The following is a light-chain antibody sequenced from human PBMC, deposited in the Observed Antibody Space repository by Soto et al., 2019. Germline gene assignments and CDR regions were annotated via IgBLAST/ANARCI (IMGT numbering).Light chain of an antibody. V-gene: IGKV1-5*01. CDR3: QQYDSYWWT. CDR2: DAS. CDR1: QTINTW. Sequence: DIQMTQSPSTLSASVGDRVTITCRASQTINTWLAWYQQKPGKAPKLLIYDASNLESGVPSRFSGGGSGTEFTLTISTLQPDDFATYYCQQYDSYWWTFGQGTKVDIK. J-gene: IGKJ1*01.